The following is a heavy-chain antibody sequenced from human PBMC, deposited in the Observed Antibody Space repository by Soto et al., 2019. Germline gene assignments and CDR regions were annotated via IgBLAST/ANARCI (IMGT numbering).Heavy chain of an antibody. V-gene: IGHV3-7*01. CDR2: INQDGSAK. CDR3: ARELRFGDLRWFAP. Sequence: ESGGGLVQPGGSLRLSCAASEFTFSSYWMTWVRQAPGKGLEWVANINQDGSAKYYVDSVKGRFTISRDNAKNSLYLQMNSLRVEDTAVYYCARELRFGDLRWFAPWGQGTLVTVSS. J-gene: IGHJ5*02. D-gene: IGHD3-10*01. CDR1: EFTFSSYW.